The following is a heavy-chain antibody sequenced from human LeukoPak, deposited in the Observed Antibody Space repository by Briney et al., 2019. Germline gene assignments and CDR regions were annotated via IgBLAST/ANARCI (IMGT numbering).Heavy chain of an antibody. CDR1: GYTFTSYY. V-gene: IGHV1-46*01. D-gene: IGHD3-22*01. CDR2: INPSGSST. Sequence: ASVKVSCKASGYTFTSYYIHWVRQAPGQGLEWMGIINPSGSSTSYAQKFQGRVTMTRDMSTSTVYMELSSLRSEDTAVYYCARDGAPYYYDSSGYYHLEYWGQGTLVTVSS. CDR3: ARDGAPYYYDSSGYYHLEY. J-gene: IGHJ4*02.